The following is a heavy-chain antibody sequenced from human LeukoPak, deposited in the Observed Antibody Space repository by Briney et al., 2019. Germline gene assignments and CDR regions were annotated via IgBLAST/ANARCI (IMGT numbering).Heavy chain of an antibody. CDR3: ESGSLQWLY. V-gene: IGHV3-7*01. CDR2: TNPDGSIK. Sequence: PGGSLRLSCAASGFIFGGYWMSWVRQAPGRGLEWVANTNPDGSIKYYVDSVNGRFTISRDNAKNSLYLQMNSLRAEDTAVYYCESGSLQWLYWGQGTLVTVSS. D-gene: IGHD6-19*01. J-gene: IGHJ4*02. CDR1: GFIFGGYW.